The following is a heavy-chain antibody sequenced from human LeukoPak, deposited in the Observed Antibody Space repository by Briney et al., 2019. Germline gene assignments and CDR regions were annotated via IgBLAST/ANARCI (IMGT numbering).Heavy chain of an antibody. Sequence: SETLSLTCAVHGGSFSGYYWGWIRQPPGKGLEWIGEINHSGSTNYNPSLKSRVTISVDTSKNQFSLKLSSVTAADTAVYYCARPLWFGELTAFDPWGQGTLVTVSS. J-gene: IGHJ5*02. V-gene: IGHV4-34*01. D-gene: IGHD3-10*01. CDR2: INHSGST. CDR3: ARPLWFGELTAFDP. CDR1: GGSFSGYY.